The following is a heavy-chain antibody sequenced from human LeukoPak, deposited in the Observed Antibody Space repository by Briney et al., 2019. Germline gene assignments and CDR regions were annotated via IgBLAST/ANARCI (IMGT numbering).Heavy chain of an antibody. D-gene: IGHD1-26*01. CDR2: IYYSGST. J-gene: IGHJ4*02. V-gene: IGHV4-61*01. Sequence: SETLSLTCTVSGGSVSSGSYYWSWIRQPPGKGLEWIGYIYYSGSTNYNPSLKSRVTISVDTSKNQFSLKLSSVTAADTAVYYCARAAYSGSYHSDYWGQGTLVTVSS. CDR1: GGSVSSGSYY. CDR3: ARAAYSGSYHSDY.